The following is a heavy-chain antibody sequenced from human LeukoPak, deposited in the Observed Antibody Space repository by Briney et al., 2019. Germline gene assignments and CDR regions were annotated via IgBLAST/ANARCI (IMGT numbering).Heavy chain of an antibody. Sequence: GGSLRLSCAASGFTFSSYSMNWVRQTPGKGLEWLSSITSSSTYIFYTDSLKGRFTISRDNAKNLLFLQMNSLRAEDTAVYYCARGQGFCSGGSCLYYFDYWGQGTLVTVSP. CDR3: ARGQGFCSGGSCLYYFDY. J-gene: IGHJ4*02. CDR1: GFTFSSYS. D-gene: IGHD2-15*01. V-gene: IGHV3-21*01. CDR2: ITSSSTYI.